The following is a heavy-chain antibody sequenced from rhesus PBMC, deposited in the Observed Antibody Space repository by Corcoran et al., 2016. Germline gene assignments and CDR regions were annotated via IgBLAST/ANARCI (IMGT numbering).Heavy chain of an antibody. J-gene: IGHJ4*01. Sequence: QVTLKESGPALVTPTQTLTLTCTFSGFSLTTSGVGVGWIRQPPGKALEWLSLIYWDDGKRYSTSLKSRLTISKDTSKNQVVLTMTNMDPMDTATYYCARGSGSGWAGFDYWGQGVLVTVSS. CDR1: GFSLTTSGVG. D-gene: IGHD6-31*01. CDR3: ARGSGSGWAGFDY. CDR2: IYWDDGK. V-gene: IGHV2-152*01.